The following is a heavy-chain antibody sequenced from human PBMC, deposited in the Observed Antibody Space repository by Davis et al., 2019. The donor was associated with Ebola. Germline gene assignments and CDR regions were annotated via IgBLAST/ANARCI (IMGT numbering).Heavy chain of an antibody. CDR3: AKRSENYDFWSGYYNPLVFDY. J-gene: IGHJ4*02. Sequence: GESQKISCAASGFTFSSYAMSWVRQAPGKGLEWVSAISGSGGSTYYADSVKGRFTISRDNSKNTLYLQMNSLRAEDTAVYYCAKRSENYDFWSGYYNPLVFDYWGQGTLVTVSS. V-gene: IGHV3-23*01. D-gene: IGHD3-3*01. CDR2: ISGSGGST. CDR1: GFTFSSYA.